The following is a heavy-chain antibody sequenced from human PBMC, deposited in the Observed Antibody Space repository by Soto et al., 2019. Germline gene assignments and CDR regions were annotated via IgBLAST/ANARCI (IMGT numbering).Heavy chain of an antibody. J-gene: IGHJ5*02. CDR1: GGSISGYY. V-gene: IGHV4-59*08. CDR3: ARLDTMVRGVPNWFDP. CDR2: IYYSGST. D-gene: IGHD3-10*01. Sequence: SETLSLTCTVSGGSISGYYWSWIRQPPGKGLEWIGYIYYSGSTNYNPSLKSRVTISVDTSKNQFSLKLSSVTAADTAVYYCARLDTMVRGVPNWFDPWGQGTLVTVSS.